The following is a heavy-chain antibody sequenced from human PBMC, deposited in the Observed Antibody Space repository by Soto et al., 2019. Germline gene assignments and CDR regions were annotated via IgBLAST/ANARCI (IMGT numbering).Heavy chain of an antibody. CDR2: ISPSGGST. J-gene: IGHJ4*02. CDR3: ARATVTTCSDY. Sequence: QVQLVQSGAEVKKPGASVKVSCKASGYTFTSYYMHWVRQAPGQGLEWMGIISPSGGSTSYAQKFQGRVTMTRDTSTSTVYMELSSLRSEDTAVYYCARATVTTCSDYWGQGTLVTVSS. D-gene: IGHD4-4*01. V-gene: IGHV1-46*03. CDR1: GYTFTSYY.